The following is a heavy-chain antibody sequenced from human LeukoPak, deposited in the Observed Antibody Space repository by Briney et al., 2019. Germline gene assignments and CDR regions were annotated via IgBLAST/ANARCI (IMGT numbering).Heavy chain of an antibody. CDR1: GFTFSKYW. CDR2: INTDGTVT. Sequence: GGSLRVSCAASGFTFSKYWMLWVRQAPGKGLESVSRINTDGTVTTYADSVKGRFTVSRDNADNTMFLQMNSVRDEDTAVYYCATKQWLAPPPDSWGQGTPVTVSS. CDR3: ATKQWLAPPPDS. V-gene: IGHV3-74*01. D-gene: IGHD6-19*01. J-gene: IGHJ4*02.